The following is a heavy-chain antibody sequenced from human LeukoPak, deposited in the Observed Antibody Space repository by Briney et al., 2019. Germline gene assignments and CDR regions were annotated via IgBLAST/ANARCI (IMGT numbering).Heavy chain of an antibody. Sequence: PGGSLRLSCTAAGFNFGTYWMSWVRQSPEKGLEFVANIKCDDTVKNYVDSVKGRFTISRDNPSNSVYPQMDSLRPEDTALYYCARDPDSSAFDYWGQGAQVTVSS. D-gene: IGHD2-15*01. CDR2: IKCDDTVK. CDR3: ARDPDSSAFDY. CDR1: GFNFGTYW. J-gene: IGHJ4*02. V-gene: IGHV3-7*01.